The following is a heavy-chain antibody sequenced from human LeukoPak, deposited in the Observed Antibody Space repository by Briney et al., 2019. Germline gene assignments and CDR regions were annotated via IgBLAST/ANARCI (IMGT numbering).Heavy chain of an antibody. CDR1: GGSLIGGNYF. CDR3: ARLRKGRYFDYFFES. Sequence: PSETLSLTCSVSGGSLIGGNYFWGWIRQPPGKGLEWMGNINYLGSTAYNPSLKSRLTTSVDTSKQQFSLRLTSVTAADTAVYYCARLRKGRYFDYFFESWGQGTLVTVS. D-gene: IGHD3-9*01. J-gene: IGHJ4*02. CDR2: INYLGST. V-gene: IGHV4-39*01.